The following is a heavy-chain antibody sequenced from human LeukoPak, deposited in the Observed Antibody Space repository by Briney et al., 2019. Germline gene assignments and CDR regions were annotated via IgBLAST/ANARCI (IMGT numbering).Heavy chain of an antibody. J-gene: IGHJ4*02. D-gene: IGHD7-27*01. CDR3: ARDLRAPPGY. V-gene: IGHV3-74*01. CDR2: MKGDGSDI. Sequence: PGGSLRLSCVASGFIFSSYWMYWVRQDPGKGLVWVSGMKGDGSDITYADSVKGRFTISRDNAKNTVYLQMNSLRAEDTGVYYCARDLRAPPGYWGQGTLVTVSS. CDR1: GFIFSSYW.